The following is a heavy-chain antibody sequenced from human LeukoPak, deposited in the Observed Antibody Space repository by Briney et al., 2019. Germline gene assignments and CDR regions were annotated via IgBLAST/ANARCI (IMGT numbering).Heavy chain of an antibody. Sequence: SETLSLTCTVSGASISSGTSYWSWIRQHPGKGLEWIGYIYYTGTTDYNPSLESRVTISRDTSKNQFSLSLSSVTAADTAVFYCARVGSRYNCHFDYWGQGTLVTVSS. CDR3: ARVGSRYNCHFDY. V-gene: IGHV4-31*03. D-gene: IGHD1-14*01. J-gene: IGHJ4*02. CDR2: IYYTGTT. CDR1: GASISSGTSY.